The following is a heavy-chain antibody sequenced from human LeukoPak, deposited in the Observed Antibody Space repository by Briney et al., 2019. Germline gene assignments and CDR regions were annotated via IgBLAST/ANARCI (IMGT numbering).Heavy chain of an antibody. CDR1: GYTLTELS. Sequence: ASVKVSCKVSGYTLTELSMHSVRQAPGKGLEWMGGFDPEDGETIYAQKFQGRVTMTEDTSTDTAYMELSSLRSEDTAVYYCATAVAGPHTFDYWGQGTLVTVSS. CDR3: ATAVAGPHTFDY. CDR2: FDPEDGET. V-gene: IGHV1-24*01. D-gene: IGHD6-19*01. J-gene: IGHJ4*02.